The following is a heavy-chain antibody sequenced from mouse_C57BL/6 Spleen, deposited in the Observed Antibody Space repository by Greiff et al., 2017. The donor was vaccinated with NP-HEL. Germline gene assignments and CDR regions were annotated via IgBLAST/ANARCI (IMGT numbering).Heavy chain of an antibody. CDR1: GYTFTSYW. CDR3: ARGNYPYYAMDY. CDR2: INPSSGYT. J-gene: IGHJ4*01. D-gene: IGHD2-1*01. V-gene: IGHV1-7*01. Sequence: VQLQQSGAELAKPGASVKLSCKASGYTFTSYWMHWVKQRPGQGLEWIGYINPSSGYTKYNQKFKGKATLTADKSSSTAYMQLNSLTSEDSAVYFCARGNYPYYAMDYWGQGTSVTVSS.